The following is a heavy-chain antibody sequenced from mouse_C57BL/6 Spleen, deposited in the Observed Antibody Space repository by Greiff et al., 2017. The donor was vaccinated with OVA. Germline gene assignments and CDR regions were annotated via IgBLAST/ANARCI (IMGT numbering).Heavy chain of an antibody. CDR2: IHPNSGST. CDR3: ASPYYRGAMDY. D-gene: IGHD2-12*01. Sequence: VQLQQPGAELVKPGASVKLSCKASGYTFTSYWMHWVKQRPGQGLEWIGMIHPNSGSTNYNEKFKSKATLTVDKSSSTAYRQLSSLTSEVSAVYYWASPYYRGAMDYWGQGTSVTVSS. J-gene: IGHJ4*01. CDR1: GYTFTSYW. V-gene: IGHV1-64*01.